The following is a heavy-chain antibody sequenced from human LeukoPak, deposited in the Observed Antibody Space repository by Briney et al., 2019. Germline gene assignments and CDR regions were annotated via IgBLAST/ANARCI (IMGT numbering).Heavy chain of an antibody. CDR2: TYYSGST. J-gene: IGHJ4*02. CDR1: GGSISSYY. V-gene: IGHV4-59*01. Sequence: PSETLSLTCTVSGGSISSYYWSWIRQPPGKGLEWIGYTYYSGSTNYNPSLKSRVTISVDTSKNQFSLKLSSVTAADTAVYYCARSQSRGQNWLQPDYWGQGTLVTVSS. D-gene: IGHD5-24*01. CDR3: ARSQSRGQNWLQPDY.